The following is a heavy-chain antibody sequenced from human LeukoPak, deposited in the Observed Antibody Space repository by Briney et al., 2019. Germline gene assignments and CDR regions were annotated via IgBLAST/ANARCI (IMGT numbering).Heavy chain of an antibody. CDR3: APGPGFGELSENWFDP. J-gene: IGHJ5*02. Sequence: PGRSLRLSCTASGVSLSNYAMHWVRRPPGRGLEWVAVISFDGTNKYYGDSVEGRFTISRDNSKNTLYLQVNSLRAEDTAVYYCAPGPGFGELSENWFDPWGQGTLVTVSS. D-gene: IGHD3-10*01. V-gene: IGHV3-30*14. CDR2: ISFDGTNK. CDR1: GVSLSNYA.